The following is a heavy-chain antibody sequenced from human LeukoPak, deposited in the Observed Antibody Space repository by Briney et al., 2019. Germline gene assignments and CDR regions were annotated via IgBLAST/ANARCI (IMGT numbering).Heavy chain of an antibody. V-gene: IGHV3-74*01. CDR3: ARDGYSSSWVNWFDP. D-gene: IGHD6-13*01. Sequence: PGGSLRLSCAASGFTFSSYWMHWVRQAPGKGLVWVSRINSDGSSTSYADSVKGRFTISRDNAKNTLYLHMNSLRAEDTAVYYCARDGYSSSWVNWFDPWGQGTLVTVSS. CDR1: GFTFSSYW. CDR2: INSDGSST. J-gene: IGHJ5*02.